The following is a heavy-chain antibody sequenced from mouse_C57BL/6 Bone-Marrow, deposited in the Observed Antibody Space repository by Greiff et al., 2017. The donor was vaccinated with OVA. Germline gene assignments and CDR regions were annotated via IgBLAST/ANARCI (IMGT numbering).Heavy chain of an antibody. CDR2: INPNNGGT. D-gene: IGHD1-1*01. V-gene: IGHV1-26*01. Sequence: EVQLQQSGPELVKPGASVKISCKASGYTLTDYYMNWVKQSHGKSLEWIGDINPNNGGTNYNEKFKSKATLTVDKSSSTAYMQLSSLTSEDSAVYYCAVFDYYGSSYDYWGQGTTLTVSS. J-gene: IGHJ2*01. CDR1: GYTLTDYY. CDR3: AVFDYYGSSYDY.